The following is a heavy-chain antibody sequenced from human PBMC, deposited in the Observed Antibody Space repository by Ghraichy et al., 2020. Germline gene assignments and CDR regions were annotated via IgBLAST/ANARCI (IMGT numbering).Heavy chain of an antibody. Sequence: SETLSLTCAVYGGSFSGYYWSWIRQPPGKGLEWIGEINHSGRTNYNPSLKSRVTISVDTSKNQFSLKLSSVTAADTAVYYCARGHEYSSSSGWFDPWGQGTLVNVSS. CDR3: ARGHEYSSSSGWFDP. CDR1: GGSFSGYY. V-gene: IGHV4-34*01. D-gene: IGHD6-6*01. J-gene: IGHJ5*02. CDR2: INHSGRT.